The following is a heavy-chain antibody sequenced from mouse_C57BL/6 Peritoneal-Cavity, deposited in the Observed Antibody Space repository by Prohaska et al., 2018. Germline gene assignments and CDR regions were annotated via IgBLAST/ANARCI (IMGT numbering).Heavy chain of an antibody. V-gene: IGHV11-2*01. J-gene: IGHJ1*03. CDR2: INSDGSGI. D-gene: IGHD2-1*01. CDR3: MRYGNYWYFDV. Sequence: EVQLLETGGGLVQPGGSRGLSCEGSGFTFSGFWMSWVRQTPGKTLEWIGDINSDGSGINYEPCIKDRLTIFRDNDKSTLYLQMSNVRSEDTATYFCMRYGNYWYFDVWGTGTTVTVSS. CDR1: GFTFSGFW.